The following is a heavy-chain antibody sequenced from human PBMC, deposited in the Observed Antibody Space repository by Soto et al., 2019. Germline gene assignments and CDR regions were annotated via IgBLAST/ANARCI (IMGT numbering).Heavy chain of an antibody. CDR2: ISSNGGRT. V-gene: IGHV3-64D*08. D-gene: IGHD6-13*01. CDR3: ARRGYGSRWPNVYMDV. Sequence: GGSLRLSCSASGFTFSSYAMHWVRQAPGKGLEYVSAISSNGGRTYYANSVKGRFTISRDNSKNTLYLQMSSLRAEDMALYYCARRGYGSRWPNVYMDVWGKGTTVTVPS. CDR1: GFTFSSYA. J-gene: IGHJ6*03.